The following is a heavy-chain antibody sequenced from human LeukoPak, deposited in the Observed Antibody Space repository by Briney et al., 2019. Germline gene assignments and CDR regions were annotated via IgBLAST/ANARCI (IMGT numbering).Heavy chain of an antibody. D-gene: IGHD3-22*01. CDR2: ISAYNGNT. V-gene: IGHV1-18*04. Sequence: GASVKVSCKASGYTFTSYGINWVRQAPGQGLEWMGWISAYNGNTNYAQKLQGRVTMTTDTSTSTVYMELRSLRSDDTAMYYCARGTYYYDNSGHNSVDAFDIWGQGTMVTVSS. CDR3: ARGTYYYDNSGHNSVDAFDI. CDR1: GYTFTSYG. J-gene: IGHJ3*02.